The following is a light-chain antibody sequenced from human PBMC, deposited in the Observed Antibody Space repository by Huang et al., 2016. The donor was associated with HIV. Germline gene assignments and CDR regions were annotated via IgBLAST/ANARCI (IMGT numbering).Light chain of an antibody. Sequence: DIQMTQSPSSLSASVGDRVTITCRASQSIATDLNWYQQKPGKAPNLLIYSASSLQGGVPSRFSGSGSGTEFTLTISSLQPEDFATYFCQQSYTTPLTFGGGTKVEIK. CDR3: QQSYTTPLT. CDR1: QSIATD. CDR2: SAS. V-gene: IGKV1-39*01. J-gene: IGKJ4*01.